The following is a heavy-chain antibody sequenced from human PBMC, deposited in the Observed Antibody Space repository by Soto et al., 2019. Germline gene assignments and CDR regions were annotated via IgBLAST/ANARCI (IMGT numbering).Heavy chain of an antibody. V-gene: IGHV4-39*01. D-gene: IGHD3-16*01. Sequence: PSETLSLTCTVSGGSISSSSYYWGWIRQPPGKGLEWIGSIYYSGSTYYNPSLKSRVTISVDTSKNQFSLKLSSVTAADTAVYYCVYYNWGKDYDYWGQGTLVTVSS. CDR3: VYYNWGKDYDY. CDR2: IYYSGST. J-gene: IGHJ4*02. CDR1: GGSISSSSYY.